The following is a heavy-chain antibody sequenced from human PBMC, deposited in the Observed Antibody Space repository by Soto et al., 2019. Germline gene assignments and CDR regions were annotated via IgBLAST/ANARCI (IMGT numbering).Heavy chain of an antibody. V-gene: IGHV3-30*18. CDR1: GFTFSNFG. CDR2: ISYDGSNS. Sequence: QVQLVESGGGVVQPGRSLRLSCAASGFTFSNFGMHWVRQAPGKGLEWVAVISYDGSNSYYADSVKGRFTISRDNSKNTLYLQMDSLRVEDTAVYYCAKGNRALRGGDYLGPGTLVTVSS. CDR3: AKGNRALRGGDY. J-gene: IGHJ4*02. D-gene: IGHD2-15*01.